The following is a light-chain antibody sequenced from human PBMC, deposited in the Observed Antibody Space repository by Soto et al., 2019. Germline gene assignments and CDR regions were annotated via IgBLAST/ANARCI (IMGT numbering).Light chain of an antibody. V-gene: IGLV1-51*02. CDR2: ETN. Sequence: QSLLTQPPSVSAAPGQKVTISCFGSSSDIGNNYVSWYQHLPGTAPKLLIYETNKRHSGIPDRFSGSKSGTSATLDITGLQAGDEADYYCGTWDTSLSADVFGTGTKVTVL. CDR3: GTWDTSLSADV. J-gene: IGLJ1*01. CDR1: SSDIGNNY.